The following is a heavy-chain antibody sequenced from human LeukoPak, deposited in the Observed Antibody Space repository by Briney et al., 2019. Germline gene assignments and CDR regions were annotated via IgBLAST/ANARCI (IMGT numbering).Heavy chain of an antibody. D-gene: IGHD2-2*01. Sequence: GESLKISCKGSGYSFTSYWIGWVRQMPGKGLEWMGIIYPGDSDTRYSPSFQGQVTISADKSISTAYLQWSSLKASDTAMYYCARSDCSSTSCYGGAFDIRGQGTMVTVSS. V-gene: IGHV5-51*01. CDR3: ARSDCSSTSCYGGAFDI. CDR1: GYSFTSYW. CDR2: IYPGDSDT. J-gene: IGHJ3*02.